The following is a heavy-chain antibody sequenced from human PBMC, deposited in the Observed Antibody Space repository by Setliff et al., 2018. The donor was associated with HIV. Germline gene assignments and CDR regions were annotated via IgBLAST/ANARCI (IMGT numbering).Heavy chain of an antibody. V-gene: IGHV4-34*01. CDR1: GGSFSGYY. CDR3: AGGPGTTSIDY. Sequence: PSETLSLTCAVYGGSFSGYYWSWIRQPPGKGLGWIGEINHSGSTNYNMSLWSRVTMSLDASRNQFSLELISVTAADTAVYYCAGGPGTTSIDYWAQGTLVTVSS. CDR2: INHSGST. D-gene: IGHD1-26*01. J-gene: IGHJ4*02.